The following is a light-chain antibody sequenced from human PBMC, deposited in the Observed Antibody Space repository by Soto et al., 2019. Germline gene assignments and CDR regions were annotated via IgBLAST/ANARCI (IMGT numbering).Light chain of an antibody. CDR1: QSISSW. CDR3: QQYNDNWT. Sequence: DIQMTQSPSTLSASVGARVTITGRASQSISSWLAWYQQKPGKAPKLLIYKASTLPSGVPSRFSGSGSGTEFTLAISSMQPDESATYYCQQYNDNWTFGQGTKVEIK. CDR2: KAS. J-gene: IGKJ1*01. V-gene: IGKV1-5*03.